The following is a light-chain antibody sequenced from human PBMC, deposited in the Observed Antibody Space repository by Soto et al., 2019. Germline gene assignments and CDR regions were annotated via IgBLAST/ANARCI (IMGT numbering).Light chain of an antibody. CDR1: QSVSSSY. J-gene: IGKJ1*01. CDR2: GAS. V-gene: IGKV3-20*01. Sequence: EIVLTQSPGTLSLSPGERATLSCRASQSVSSSYLAWYQQKPGQAPRLLIYGASGRATGIPDRFSGSGSGTDFTLTISRLEPEDFAVYYCQQAGTFGQGTKVEIK. CDR3: QQAGT.